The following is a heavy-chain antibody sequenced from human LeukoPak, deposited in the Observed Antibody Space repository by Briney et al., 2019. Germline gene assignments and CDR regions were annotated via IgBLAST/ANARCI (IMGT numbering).Heavy chain of an antibody. CDR2: IIPIFGIA. Sequence: ASVKVSCKASGGTFSSYAISWVRQAPGQGVEWMGRIIPIFGIANYAQKFQGRVTITADKSMSTAYMELSSLRSEDTAVYYCARDASLEGESHYGMDVWGQGTTVTVSS. CDR1: GGTFSSYA. CDR3: ARDASLEGESHYGMDV. J-gene: IGHJ6*02. V-gene: IGHV1-69*04. D-gene: IGHD3-16*01.